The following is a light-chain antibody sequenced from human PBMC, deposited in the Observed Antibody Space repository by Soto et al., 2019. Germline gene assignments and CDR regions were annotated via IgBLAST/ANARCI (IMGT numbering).Light chain of an antibody. CDR2: GVS. CDR1: QRLSASD. J-gene: IGKJ5*01. Sequence: EIVLTQSPGTLSLSPGQRAILSCRASQRLSASDIAWYQQKPGQAPKFLIYGVSSRATGIPDRFSGSGSGTDFTLTISRLEPEDFAVYHCQQYGSSPLITFGQGTRLEI. CDR3: QQYGSSPLIT. V-gene: IGKV3-20*01.